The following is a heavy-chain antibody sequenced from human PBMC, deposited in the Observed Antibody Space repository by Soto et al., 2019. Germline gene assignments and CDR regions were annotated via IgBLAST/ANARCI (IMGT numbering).Heavy chain of an antibody. D-gene: IGHD6-13*01. CDR3: ARVATSSSWPLYYYYGMDV. V-gene: IGHV4-4*07. CDR2: IYTSGST. CDR1: GGSISSYY. Sequence: PSETLSLTCTVSGGSISSYYWSWIRQPAGKGLEWIGRIYTSGSTNYNPSLKSRVTTSVDTSKNQFSLKLSSVTAADTAVYYCARVATSSSWPLYYYYGMDVWGQGTTVTAP. J-gene: IGHJ6*02.